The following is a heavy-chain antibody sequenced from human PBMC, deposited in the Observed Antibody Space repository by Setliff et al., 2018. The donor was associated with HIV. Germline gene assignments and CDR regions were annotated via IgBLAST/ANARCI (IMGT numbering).Heavy chain of an antibody. Sequence: LSLTCNVSGGSISSGTYYWSWIRQPAGKGLEWIWHIYTSGSTNCNPSLKSRVTVSVDTSKNQFSLKLSSVTAADTAVYYCARGYSSSYYFDYWGQGTLVTVSS. J-gene: IGHJ4*02. V-gene: IGHV4-61*09. D-gene: IGHD5-18*01. CDR2: IYTSGST. CDR1: GGSISSGTYY. CDR3: ARGYSSSYYFDY.